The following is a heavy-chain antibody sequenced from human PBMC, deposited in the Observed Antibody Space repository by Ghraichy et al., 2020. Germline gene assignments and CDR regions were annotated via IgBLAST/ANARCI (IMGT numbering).Heavy chain of an antibody. D-gene: IGHD2-15*01. CDR1: GFTLSNYW. CDR2: INSYGSST. J-gene: IGHJ4*02. Sequence: GGFLRLSCAASGFTLSNYWMHWVRQAPGKGLVWVSRINSYGSSTIYADSVKGRFTISRDNAKSTLYLQMNSLRAGDTAVYYCAREYCSGGRCFFGTGGSHFDYWGQGTLVTVSS. V-gene: IGHV3-74*01. CDR3: AREYCSGGRCFFGTGGSHFDY.